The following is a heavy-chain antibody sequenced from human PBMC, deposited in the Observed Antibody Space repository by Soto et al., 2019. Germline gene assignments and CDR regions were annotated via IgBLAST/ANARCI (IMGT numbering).Heavy chain of an antibody. D-gene: IGHD2-21*02. CDR3: AKDSTVVVTAIGSWYFDL. CDR1: GFTVSSNY. V-gene: IGHV3-66*02. J-gene: IGHJ2*01. CDR2: IYSGGST. Sequence: GGSLRLSCAASGFTVSSNYMSWVRQAPGKGLEWVSVIYSGGSTYYADSVKGRFTISRDNSKNTLYLQMNSLRAEDTAVYYCAKDSTVVVTAIGSWYFDLWGRGTLVTVSS.